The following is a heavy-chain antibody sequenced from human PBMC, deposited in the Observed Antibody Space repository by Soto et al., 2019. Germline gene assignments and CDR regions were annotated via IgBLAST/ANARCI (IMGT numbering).Heavy chain of an antibody. J-gene: IGHJ6*02. CDR2: ISAYNGNT. Sequence: ASVKVSCKASGYTFTSYGISWVRQAPGQGLEWMGWISAYNGNTNYAQKFQGRVTMTRNTSISTAYMELSSLRSEDTAVYYFARDLGGYDLNPRYYYYYGMDVWGQGTTVTVSS. V-gene: IGHV1-18*01. D-gene: IGHD3-3*01. CDR1: GYTFTSYG. CDR3: ARDLGGYDLNPRYYYYYGMDV.